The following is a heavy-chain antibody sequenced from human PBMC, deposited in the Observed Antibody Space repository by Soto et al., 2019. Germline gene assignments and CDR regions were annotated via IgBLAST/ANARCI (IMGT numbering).Heavy chain of an antibody. CDR1: GYNFNTYV. V-gene: IGHV1-3*01. CDR3: TYDMDV. J-gene: IGHJ6*02. CDR2: INADKGNT. Sequence: SVKVSCKASGYNFNTYVIHWVRQAPGQRPEWMGWINADKGNTKYAQKFQDRVTITRDTSASTAYMELTSLRSEDTAVYYCTYDMDVWGHGTKVTVYS.